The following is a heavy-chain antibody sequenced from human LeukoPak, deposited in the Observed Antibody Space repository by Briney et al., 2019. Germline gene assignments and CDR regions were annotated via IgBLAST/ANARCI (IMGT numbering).Heavy chain of an antibody. CDR2: IYYSGST. V-gene: IGHV4-59*08. Sequence: SETLSLTCTVSGGSISSYYWSWIRQPPGKGLEWIGYIYYSGSTNYNPSLKSRVTISVDTSKNQFSLKLSSVTAADTAVYYCARLVNYYDSSGSSRGMDFWGQGTTVTVSS. CDR1: GGSISSYY. CDR3: ARLVNYYDSSGSSRGMDF. J-gene: IGHJ6*02. D-gene: IGHD3-22*01.